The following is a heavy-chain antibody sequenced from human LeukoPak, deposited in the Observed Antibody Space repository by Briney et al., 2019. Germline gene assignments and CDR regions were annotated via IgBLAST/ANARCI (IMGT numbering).Heavy chain of an antibody. CDR2: MKSRGSGGTT. V-gene: IGHV3-15*01. Sequence: PGGSLRLSCEGSGFTLSDAWMNWVRQAPGKGLEWVGRMKSRGSGGTTDYAAPVKGRFTISRDDSKNTLFLQMSSLQAEDTAVYYCARDWTCYFDMAVWGQGTTVTVSS. D-gene: IGHD3/OR15-3a*01. CDR1: GFTLSDAW. CDR3: ARDWTCYFDMAV. J-gene: IGHJ6*02.